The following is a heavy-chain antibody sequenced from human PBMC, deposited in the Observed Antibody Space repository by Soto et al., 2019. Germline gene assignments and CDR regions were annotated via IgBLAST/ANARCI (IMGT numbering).Heavy chain of an antibody. D-gene: IGHD3-9*01. CDR3: ARRDDWSGFDY. J-gene: IGHJ4*02. CDR2: INHSGST. V-gene: IGHV4-34*01. CDR1: GGSFSGYY. Sequence: QVQLQQWGAGLLKPSETLSLTCAVYGGSFSGYYWSWIRQPPGKGLEWLGEINHSGSTNYNPSLKSRVTISVDTAKNQFSLMLTSVTAADTAVYYCARRDDWSGFDYWGQGTLVTVSS.